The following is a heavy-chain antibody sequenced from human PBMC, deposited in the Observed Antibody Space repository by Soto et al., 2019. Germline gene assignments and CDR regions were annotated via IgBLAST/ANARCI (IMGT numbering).Heavy chain of an antibody. J-gene: IGHJ6*02. D-gene: IGHD3-22*01. Sequence: GASVKVSCKASGGTFSSYAISWVRQAPGQGLEWMGGIIPIFGTANYAQKFQGRVTITADESTSTAYMELSSLRSEDTAVYYCSRERGRANYYDSSGYSYYYYGMDVWGQGTTVTVSS. CDR1: GGTFSSYA. CDR3: SRERGRANYYDSSGYSYYYYGMDV. V-gene: IGHV1-69*13. CDR2: IIPIFGTA.